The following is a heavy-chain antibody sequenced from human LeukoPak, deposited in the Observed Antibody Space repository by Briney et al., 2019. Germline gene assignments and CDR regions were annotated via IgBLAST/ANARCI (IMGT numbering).Heavy chain of an antibody. J-gene: IGHJ4*02. D-gene: IGHD2-15*01. CDR1: GYTFPSYA. V-gene: IGHV1-18*01. Sequence: ASVKVSCKPSGYTFPSYAISWVRQAPGQGLEWMGWISAYNGNTNSAQKLQGRVTMTTDTSTSTAYMELRSLISDDTAAYYCSGGSCSFDYWGQGTLVTVSS. CDR2: ISAYNGNT. CDR3: SGGSCSFDY.